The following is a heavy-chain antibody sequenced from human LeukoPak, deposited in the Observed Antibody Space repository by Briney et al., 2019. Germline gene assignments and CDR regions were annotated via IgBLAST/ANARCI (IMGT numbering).Heavy chain of an antibody. D-gene: IGHD2-21*01. CDR1: GYTFTGYY. J-gene: IGHJ6*03. V-gene: IGHV1-2*02. Sequence: GASVKVSCKTSGYTFTGYYIHWVRPAPREELEWMVWINPNSGDTHYAQNFQARVTMTRDTSISTAYMELNRLRSDDTAVYYCAREKVICVGADCYYMDVWGKGTTVTVSS. CDR3: AREKVICVGADCYYMDV. CDR2: INPNSGDT.